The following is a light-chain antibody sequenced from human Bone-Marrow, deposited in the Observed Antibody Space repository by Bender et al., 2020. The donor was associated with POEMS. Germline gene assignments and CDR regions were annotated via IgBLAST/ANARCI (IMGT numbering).Light chain of an antibody. Sequence: QSALTQPPSASGSPGQSVTISCTGTSSDVGGYNFVSWYQQHPGNAPKLIIYEVNKRPSGVPDRFSGSKSGNTASLTVSGLQAEDEADYYCSLYVSTYSDWAFGGGTKLTVL. V-gene: IGLV2-8*01. CDR2: EVN. J-gene: IGLJ3*02. CDR1: SSDVGGYNF. CDR3: SLYVSTYSDWA.